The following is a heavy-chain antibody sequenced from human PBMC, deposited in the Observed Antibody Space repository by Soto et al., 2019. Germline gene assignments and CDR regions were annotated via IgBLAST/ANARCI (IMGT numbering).Heavy chain of an antibody. CDR1: GYTFTDYA. V-gene: IGHV1-3*01. D-gene: IGHD3-3*02. J-gene: IGHJ6*02. CDR2: INAVNYNT. CDR3: GREAFDGMDV. Sequence: QVHLVQSGAEVKKPGASVRISCKASGYTFTDYAIHWVRQAPGQTFEWMGWINAVNYNTQYSERFQGRVTLTRDTSANTAYMEVSSLKSEDTAVYYCGREAFDGMDVWGQGTTVTVSS.